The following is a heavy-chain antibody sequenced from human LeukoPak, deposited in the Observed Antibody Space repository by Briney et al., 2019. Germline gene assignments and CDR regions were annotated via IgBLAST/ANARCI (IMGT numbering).Heavy chain of an antibody. V-gene: IGHV4-39*01. D-gene: IGHD3-10*01. CDR2: IYSSGST. Sequence: SETLSLTCTVSGGSISCTNYYWGWIRQPPGKGLEWIGSIYSSGSTYYNPSLKSPVTIFVDTSKSQFSLKLSSVTAADTAVYYCARLGDSGSTLNWFDPWGQGTLVTVSS. CDR1: GGSISCTNYY. CDR3: ARLGDSGSTLNWFDP. J-gene: IGHJ5*02.